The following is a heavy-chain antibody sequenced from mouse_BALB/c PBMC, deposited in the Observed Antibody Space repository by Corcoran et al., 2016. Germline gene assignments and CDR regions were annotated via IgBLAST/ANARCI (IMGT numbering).Heavy chain of an antibody. Sequence: EGQLQQSGAELVKPGASVKLSCTASGFNIKDTYIHWVSQRPEQGLEWIGRIDPANGNTKYDPKFQGKATITADTSSNTGYLQLSSLTSEDTAVYYCAGSGGNYVGAMDSWGQGTSVTVSS. CDR3: AGSGGNYVGAMDS. D-gene: IGHD2-1*01. CDR1: GFNIKDTY. CDR2: IDPANGNT. V-gene: IGHV14-3*02. J-gene: IGHJ4*01.